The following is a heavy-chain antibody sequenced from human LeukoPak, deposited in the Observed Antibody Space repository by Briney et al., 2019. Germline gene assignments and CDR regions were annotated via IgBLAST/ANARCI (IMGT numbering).Heavy chain of an antibody. CDR1: GYTFTGYY. D-gene: IGHD6-19*01. Sequence: ASVKVSCKASGYTFTGYYMRWVRQAPGQGLEWMGWINPNSGGTNYAQKLQGRVTMTTDTSTSTAYMELRSLRSDDTAVYYCASNSAGGWLEFLSRAWRMNEYYYYYYGMDVWGQGTTVTVSS. CDR2: INPNSGGT. CDR3: ASNSAGGWLEFLSRAWRMNEYYYYYYGMDV. V-gene: IGHV1-2*02. J-gene: IGHJ6*02.